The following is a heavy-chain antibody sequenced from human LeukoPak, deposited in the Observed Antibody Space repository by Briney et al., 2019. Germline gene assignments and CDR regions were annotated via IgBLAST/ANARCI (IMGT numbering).Heavy chain of an antibody. CDR1: GFTFSTYA. V-gene: IGHV3-23*01. J-gene: IGHJ4*02. D-gene: IGHD2-15*01. CDR3: AKAPVGHCSGAFCYHFDS. Sequence: GGSLRLSYAASGFTFSTYAMSWVRQTPGKEREWVAAISGDNPGTYHANSVKGRFTISRDNSKNTLHLQVSGLRAEDTARYYCAKAPVGHCSGAFCYHFDSWGQGTLVTVSS. CDR2: ISGDNPGT.